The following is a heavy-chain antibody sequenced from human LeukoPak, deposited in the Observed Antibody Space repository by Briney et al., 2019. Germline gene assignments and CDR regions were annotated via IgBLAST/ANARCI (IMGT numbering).Heavy chain of an antibody. J-gene: IGHJ5*02. CDR2: IIPIFGTA. CDR1: RGTFSSYA. Sequence: SVKVSCKASRGTFSSYAISWVRQAPGQGLEWMGGIIPIFGTANYAQKFQGRVTITADESTSTAYMELSSLRSEDTAGYYCASAIVLMVYAAFDPWGQGTLVTVSS. D-gene: IGHD2-8*01. CDR3: ASAIVLMVYAAFDP. V-gene: IGHV1-69*01.